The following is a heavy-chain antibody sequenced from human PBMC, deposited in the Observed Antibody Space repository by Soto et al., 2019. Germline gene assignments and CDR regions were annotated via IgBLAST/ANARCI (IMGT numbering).Heavy chain of an antibody. CDR1: GFTISSYA. D-gene: IGHD5-12*01. CDR3: ARDMRGYSTTYDP. J-gene: IGHJ5*02. CDR2: ISFDGRNQ. V-gene: IGHV3-30*04. Sequence: QVQLVESGGGVVQPGRYLRLSCAVSGFTISSYAMHWVRQDPGKGLEWVAVISFDGRNQFYADSVKGRFTISRDTSKNTLHLQMNSLRAEDTAVYYCARDMRGYSTTYDPWGQGTQVTVSS.